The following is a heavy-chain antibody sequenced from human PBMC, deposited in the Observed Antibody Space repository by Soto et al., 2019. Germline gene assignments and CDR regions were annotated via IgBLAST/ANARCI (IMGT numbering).Heavy chain of an antibody. V-gene: IGHV3-30*18. J-gene: IGHJ4*01. Sequence: QVQLVESGGGVIQPGKSLRLSCAATGFIFKSYGVHWVRQAPGKGLEWVSVISHDGSNAYYADAVNGRFTISRDNAKNTVNLQINSLRANDTTLYYCAKRGIKVAETDDYDYWGQGTLGTVAS. D-gene: IGHD6-19*01. CDR1: GFIFKSYG. CDR2: ISHDGSNA. CDR3: AKRGIKVAETDDYDY.